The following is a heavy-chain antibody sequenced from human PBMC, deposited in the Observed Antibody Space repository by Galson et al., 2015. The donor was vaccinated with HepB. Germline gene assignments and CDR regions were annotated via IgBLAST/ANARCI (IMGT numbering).Heavy chain of an antibody. CDR3: AKEEGETYYYDSSGYYWFDY. CDR2: ISYDGSNK. J-gene: IGHJ4*02. V-gene: IGHV3-30*18. CDR1: GFTFSSYG. D-gene: IGHD3-22*01. Sequence: SLRLSCAASGFTFSSYGMHWVRRAPGKGLEWVAVISYDGSNKYYADSVKGRFTISRDNSKNTLYLQMNSLRAEDTAVYYCAKEEGETYYYDSSGYYWFDYWGQGTLVTVSS.